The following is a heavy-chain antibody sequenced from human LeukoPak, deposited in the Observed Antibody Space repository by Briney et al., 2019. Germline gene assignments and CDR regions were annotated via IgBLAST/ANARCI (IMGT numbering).Heavy chain of an antibody. CDR2: FDPEDGET. CDR3: ATTKGFYDSSGYYHDAFDI. V-gene: IGHV1-24*01. D-gene: IGHD3-22*01. J-gene: IGHJ3*02. CDR1: GYTLTELS. Sequence: ASVKVSCKVSGYTLTELSMHWVRQAPGKGLEWMVGFDPEDGETIYAQKFQGRVTMTEDTSTDTAYMELSSLRSGDTAVYYCATTKGFYDSSGYYHDAFDIWGQGTMVTVSS.